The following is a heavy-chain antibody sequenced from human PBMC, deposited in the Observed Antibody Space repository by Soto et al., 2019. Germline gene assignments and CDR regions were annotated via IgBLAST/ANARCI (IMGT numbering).Heavy chain of an antibody. CDR2: ISGGGYST. D-gene: IGHD6-13*01. CDR1: GSTFSNYA. V-gene: IGHV3-23*01. CDR3: AKGYSSSWVPYFDY. J-gene: IGHJ4*02. Sequence: GGSLRLSWAASGSTFSNYAMSWVRQAPGKGLEWVSAISGGGYSTYYADSVKGRFTISRDNSKNTLYLQMNSLRAEDTAVYYCAKGYSSSWVPYFDYWGQGTLVTVSS.